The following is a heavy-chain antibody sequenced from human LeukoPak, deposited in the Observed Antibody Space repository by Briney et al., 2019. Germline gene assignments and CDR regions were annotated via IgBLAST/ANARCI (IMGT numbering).Heavy chain of an antibody. CDR2: ISYDGNNK. Sequence: PGGSLRLSCAASGFTFSSFAMHWVRQAPGKGLEWVAAISYDGNNKYYADSVKGRFTISRDNSKNALYLQMNSLRAEDTAVFYCARDRESNSGRYSLFDYWGQGTLVTVSS. J-gene: IGHJ4*02. V-gene: IGHV3-30-3*01. CDR3: ARDRESNSGRYSLFDY. D-gene: IGHD1-26*01. CDR1: GFTFSSFA.